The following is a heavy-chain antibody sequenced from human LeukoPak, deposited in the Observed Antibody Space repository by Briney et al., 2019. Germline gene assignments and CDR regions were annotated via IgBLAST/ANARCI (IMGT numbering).Heavy chain of an antibody. D-gene: IGHD3-3*01. CDR1: GFTFSSYS. CDR3: AREQGVVIERGYYYYMDV. V-gene: IGHV3-48*01. Sequence: GGSLRLSCAASGFTFSSYSMNWVRQAPGKGLEWVSYISSSSSTIYYADSVKGRFTISRDNAKNSLYLQMNSLRAEDTAVYYCAREQGVVIERGYYYYMDVWGKGTTVTVSS. J-gene: IGHJ6*03. CDR2: ISSSSSTI.